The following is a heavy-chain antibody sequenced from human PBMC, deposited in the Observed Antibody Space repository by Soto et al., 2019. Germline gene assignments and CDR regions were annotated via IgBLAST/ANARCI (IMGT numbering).Heavy chain of an antibody. CDR2: IVPIFGTA. D-gene: IGHD5-12*01. J-gene: IGHJ6*02. CDR1: GGTFSSHG. V-gene: IGHV1-69*12. Sequence: QVQLVQSGAEVKKPGSSVKVSCKASGGTFSSHGISWVRQAPGQGLEWMGGIVPIFGTADDAQRFRGRVTITADESTSTAYMELSSLGSEDTAVYYCARGRYSGYDMPDTYYYYNYGMDVWGQGTTVTVSS. CDR3: ARGRYSGYDMPDTYYYYNYGMDV.